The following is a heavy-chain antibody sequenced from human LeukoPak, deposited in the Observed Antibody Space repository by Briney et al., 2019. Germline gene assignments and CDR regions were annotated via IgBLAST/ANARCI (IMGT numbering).Heavy chain of an antibody. CDR2: INAGNGNT. D-gene: IGHD6-6*01. CDR3: AREAGIAARYFDY. V-gene: IGHV1-3*01. CDR1: GYTFTSYA. Sequence: ASVKVSCKASGYTFTSYAMHWVRQAPGQRLEWMGWINAGNGNTKYSQKFQGRVTITRDTSASTAYMELSSLRSEDTAVYYCAREAGIAARYFDYWGQGTLVTVSS. J-gene: IGHJ4*02.